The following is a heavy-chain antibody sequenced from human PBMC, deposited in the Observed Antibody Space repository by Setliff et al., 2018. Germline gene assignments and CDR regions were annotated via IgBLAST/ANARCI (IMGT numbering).Heavy chain of an antibody. CDR2: IRNDGSDK. D-gene: IGHD6-13*01. CDR3: AKDGSSWTIDY. V-gene: IGHV3-30*02. CDR1: GFTFNSYG. Sequence: GSLRLSCAASGFTFNSYGIHWVRRAPGKGLEWVAFIRNDGSDKYYADSVKGRFNISRDNSKNTLYLQMNSLRVEDTAVYHCAKDGSSWTIDYWGQGTLVTVSS. J-gene: IGHJ4*02.